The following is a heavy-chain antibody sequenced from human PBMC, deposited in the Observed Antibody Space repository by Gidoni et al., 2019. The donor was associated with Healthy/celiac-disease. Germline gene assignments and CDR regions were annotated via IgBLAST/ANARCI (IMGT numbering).Heavy chain of an antibody. Sequence: EVQLVESGGGLVQPGRSLRLSCAASGFTFDDYAMHWVRQAPGKGLEWVSGSSWYRGSIGYEDSVKGRFTISRDNAKNSLYLQMNSLRAEDTALYYCAKATTTGAYYYYGMDVWGQGTTVTVSS. CDR3: AKATTTGAYYYYGMDV. D-gene: IGHD3-10*01. CDR1: GFTFDDYA. J-gene: IGHJ6*02. CDR2: SSWYRGSI. V-gene: IGHV3-9*01.